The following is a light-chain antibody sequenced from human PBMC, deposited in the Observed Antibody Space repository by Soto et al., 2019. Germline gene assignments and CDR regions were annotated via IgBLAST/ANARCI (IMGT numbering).Light chain of an antibody. CDR2: AAS. CDR1: QGISSS. CDR3: QQHCSWPPT. J-gene: IGKJ3*01. V-gene: IGKV1-8*01. Sequence: ATRMTQSPSSSLSSSPESIPSICWACQGISSSLAWYQQKPGKAPKLLIYAASNWASGIPSRFSGSGSGTDFTLTISSLESEDFATYYCQQHCSWPPTFGPGTKVDIK.